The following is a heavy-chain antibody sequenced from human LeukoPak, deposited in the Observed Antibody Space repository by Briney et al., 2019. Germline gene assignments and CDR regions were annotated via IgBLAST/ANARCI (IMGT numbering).Heavy chain of an antibody. V-gene: IGHV1-18*01. D-gene: IGHD4-17*01. CDR3: ARPATSYGDYVPYYYYYMDV. CDR2: ISAYNGNT. CDR1: GYTFTSYG. J-gene: IGHJ6*03. Sequence: GASVKVSCKASGYTFTSYGISWVRQAPGQGLEWMGWISAYNGNTNYAQKLQGRVTMTTDTSTSTAYMELRSLRSDDTAVYYCARPATSYGDYVPYYYYYMDVWGKGTTVTVSS.